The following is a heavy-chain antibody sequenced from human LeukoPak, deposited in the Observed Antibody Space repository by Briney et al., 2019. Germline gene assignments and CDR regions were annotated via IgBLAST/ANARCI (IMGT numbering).Heavy chain of an antibody. J-gene: IGHJ4*02. CDR2: IYSRGGT. D-gene: IGHD6-13*01. V-gene: IGHV3-53*01. CDR3: ARDPPGIAASGTYY. Sequence: GGSLRLSCAASGFTFSSYWMNWVRQAPGKGLEWVSLIYSRGGTSYADSVKGRFTISRDSSKNTLFLQMNSLRVEDTAVYYCARDPPGIAASGTYYWGQGTLVTVSS. CDR1: GFTFSSYW.